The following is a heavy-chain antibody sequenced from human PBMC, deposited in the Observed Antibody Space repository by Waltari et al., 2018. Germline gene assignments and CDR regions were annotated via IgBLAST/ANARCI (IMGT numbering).Heavy chain of an antibody. V-gene: IGHV3-23*04. J-gene: IGHJ4*02. D-gene: IGHD6-19*01. Sequence: EVQLVESGGGLVQPGGSLRLSCAASGFTFSSYAMSWVRQAPGKGLEWVSAISGSGGSTYYADSVKGRFTIARDNSKNTLYLQMNSLRAEDTAVYYCAKDWGGSSGWYGPPFDYWGQGTLVTVSS. CDR3: AKDWGGSSGWYGPPFDY. CDR2: ISGSGGST. CDR1: GFTFSSYA.